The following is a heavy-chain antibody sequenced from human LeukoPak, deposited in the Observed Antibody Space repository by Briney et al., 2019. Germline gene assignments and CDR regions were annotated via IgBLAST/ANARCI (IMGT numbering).Heavy chain of an antibody. Sequence: SETLSLTCTVSGGSISSSRYYWAWIRQPPGKGLEWIGIIYYSGSTYYNPSLKSRVTISVDTSKNQFSLKLSSVTAADTAVYYCARDSSWSWFDPWGQGTLVTVSS. D-gene: IGHD6-13*01. CDR2: IYYSGST. V-gene: IGHV4-39*07. CDR3: ARDSSWSWFDP. CDR1: GGSISSSRYY. J-gene: IGHJ5*02.